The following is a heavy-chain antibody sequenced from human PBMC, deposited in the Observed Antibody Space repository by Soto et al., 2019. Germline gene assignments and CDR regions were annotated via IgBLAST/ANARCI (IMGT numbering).Heavy chain of an antibody. CDR3: ASGGITVTGTSHHDVSDI. V-gene: IGHV5-10-1*01. J-gene: IGHJ3*02. CDR2: IDPSDSYT. CDR1: GYSFTSHW. D-gene: IGHD6-19*01. Sequence: GESLKISCKGSGYSFTSHWISWVRQMPGKGLEWMGRIDPSDSYTNYSPSFQGHVTISADKSINTAYLQWSSLMASDTAMYYCASGGITVTGTSHHDVSDIWGQGTVVTVSS.